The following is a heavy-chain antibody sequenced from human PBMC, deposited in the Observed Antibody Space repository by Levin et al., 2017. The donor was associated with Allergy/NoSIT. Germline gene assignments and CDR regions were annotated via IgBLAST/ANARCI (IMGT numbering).Heavy chain of an antibody. CDR2: INKDGSGK. CDR1: GFTLSGHW. Sequence: PGGSLRLSCAASGFTLSGHWMHWVRQAPGKGLEWVANINKDGSGKNYVDSVRGRFTISRDNVQNSLYLQMDSLRADDTAVYYCARDSQWTSDYWGQGTLVTVSS. CDR3: ARDSQWTSDY. V-gene: IGHV3-7*04. D-gene: IGHD6-19*01. J-gene: IGHJ4*02.